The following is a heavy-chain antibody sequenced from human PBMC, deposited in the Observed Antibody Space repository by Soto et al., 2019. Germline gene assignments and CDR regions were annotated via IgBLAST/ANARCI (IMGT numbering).Heavy chain of an antibody. V-gene: IGHV5-51*01. CDR2: IYPGDSDT. J-gene: IGHJ4*02. CDR1: GYSFTDYW. Sequence: GESLKISGNGSGYSFTDYWIGWGRQMPGKGLEWMGIIYPGDSDTRYNPSFQGRVTISADKSITTAYLQWRSLKASDTAMYFCARLSGARSPANFWGQGTLVTVSS. D-gene: IGHD1-26*01. CDR3: ARLSGARSPANF.